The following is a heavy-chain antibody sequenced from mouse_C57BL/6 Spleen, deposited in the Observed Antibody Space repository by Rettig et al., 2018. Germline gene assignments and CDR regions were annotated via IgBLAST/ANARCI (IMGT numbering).Heavy chain of an antibody. CDR2: INPNNGGT. Sequence: MDWVKQSHGKSLEWIGDINPNNGGTIYNQKFKGKATLTVDKSSSTAYMELRSLTSEDTAVYYCARRGLLVPFDYWGQGTTLTVSS. D-gene: IGHD2-3*01. CDR3: ARRGLLVPFDY. V-gene: IGHV1-18*01. J-gene: IGHJ2*01.